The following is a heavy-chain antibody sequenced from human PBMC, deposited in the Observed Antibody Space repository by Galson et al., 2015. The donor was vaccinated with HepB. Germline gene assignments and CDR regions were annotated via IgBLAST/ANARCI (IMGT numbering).Heavy chain of an antibody. CDR1: GGSISSYY. CDR2: IYYSGST. D-gene: IGHD6-13*01. Sequence: ETLSLTCTVSGGSISSYYWSWLRQPPGKGLEWIGYIYYSGSTNDNPSLKSRVTILVDTSKNQFSLKLSSVTAADTAVYHCARHKACYSSSWRSRCGFDYWGQGTLVTVSA. J-gene: IGHJ4*02. CDR3: ARHKACYSSSWRSRCGFDY. V-gene: IGHV4-59*08.